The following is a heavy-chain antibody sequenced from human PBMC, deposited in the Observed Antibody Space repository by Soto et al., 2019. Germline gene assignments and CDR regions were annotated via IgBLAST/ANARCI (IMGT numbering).Heavy chain of an antibody. D-gene: IGHD1-26*01. CDR3: ARDPYSGSYNWFDP. V-gene: IGHV1-69*13. CDR2: TIPIFGTA. Sequence: SVKVSCKASGGTFSSYAISWVRQAPGQGLEWMGGTIPIFGTANYAQKFQGRVTITADESTSTAYMELSSLRSEDTAVYYCARDPYSGSYNWFDPWGQGTLVTVSS. CDR1: GGTFSSYA. J-gene: IGHJ5*02.